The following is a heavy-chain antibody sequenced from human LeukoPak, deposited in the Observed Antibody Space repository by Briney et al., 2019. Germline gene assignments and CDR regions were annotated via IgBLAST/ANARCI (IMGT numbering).Heavy chain of an antibody. CDR2: INSDGSST. D-gene: IGHD3-10*01. Sequence: PSGGSLRLSCAASGFTFSSYWVHWVRQAPGKGLVWVSRINSDGSSTSYADSVKGRFTISRGNAKNSLFLQMNSLRAEDTGIYYCARDGDFGELFLYWGQGTLVTVSS. J-gene: IGHJ4*02. V-gene: IGHV3-74*01. CDR1: GFTFSSYW. CDR3: ARDGDFGELFLY.